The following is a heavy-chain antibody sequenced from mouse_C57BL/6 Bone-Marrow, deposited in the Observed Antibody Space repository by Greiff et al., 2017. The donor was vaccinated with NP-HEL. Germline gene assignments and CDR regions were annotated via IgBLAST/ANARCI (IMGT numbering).Heavy chain of an antibody. Sequence: QVQLQQSGAELVKPGASVKISCKASGYAFSSYWMNWVKQRPGKGLEWIGQIYPGDGDTNYNGKFKGKATLTADKSSSTAYMQLSSLTSEDSAVYFYARRQHYYGSSYPFDYWGQGTTLTVSS. D-gene: IGHD1-1*01. CDR2: IYPGDGDT. CDR1: GYAFSSYW. V-gene: IGHV1-80*01. CDR3: ARRQHYYGSSYPFDY. J-gene: IGHJ2*01.